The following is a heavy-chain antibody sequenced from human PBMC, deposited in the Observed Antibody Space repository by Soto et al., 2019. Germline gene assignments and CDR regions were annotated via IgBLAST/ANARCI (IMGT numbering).Heavy chain of an antibody. D-gene: IGHD3-16*01. J-gene: IGHJ4*02. CDR1: GDSIGSFY. CDR3: ARDRGYYDDTGPTYDY. V-gene: IGHV4-59*01. Sequence: SETLSLTCTVSGDSIGSFYWSWVRQPPGKGLEWIGYIYYSGTTNYNPSLKSRVTMSIDASKNQFSLRLTSVTAADTAVYYCARDRGYYDDTGPTYDYWGQGTQVTVSS. CDR2: IYYSGTT.